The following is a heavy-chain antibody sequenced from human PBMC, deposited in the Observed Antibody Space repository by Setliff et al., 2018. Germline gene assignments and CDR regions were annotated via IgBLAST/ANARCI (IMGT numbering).Heavy chain of an antibody. D-gene: IGHD3-22*01. Sequence: GGSLRLSCVASGFSFSSYAVSWVRQTPGKGLEWVSTVTDDGRRTYYPNPVKGQFTISRDNSKDTLYLQMNNLRVEDTALYYCAKDGDNYHDSGDYYHEFDYWGQEAQVTVSS. CDR2: VTDDGRRT. J-gene: IGHJ4*02. V-gene: IGHV3-23*01. CDR1: GFSFSSYA. CDR3: AKDGDNYHDSGDYYHEFDY.